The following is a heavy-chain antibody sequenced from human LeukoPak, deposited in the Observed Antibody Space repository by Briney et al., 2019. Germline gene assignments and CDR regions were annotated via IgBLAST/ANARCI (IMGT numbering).Heavy chain of an antibody. Sequence: GGSLRLSCAASGFTFSSYAMHSVHQAPGKGLEWVAVISYDGSNKYYADSVKGRFTISRDNSKNTLYLQMNSLRAEDTAVYYCARSYQSLLYYFDYWGQGTLVTVSS. CDR3: ARSYQSLLYYFDY. D-gene: IGHD2-2*01. J-gene: IGHJ4*02. V-gene: IGHV3-30-3*01. CDR2: ISYDGSNK. CDR1: GFTFSSYA.